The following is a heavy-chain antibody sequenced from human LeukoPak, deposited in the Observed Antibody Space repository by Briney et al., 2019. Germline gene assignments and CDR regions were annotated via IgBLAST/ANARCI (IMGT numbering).Heavy chain of an antibody. CDR2: IIPIFGTA. J-gene: IGHJ5*02. CDR3: ARSDYCSSTSCYWFDP. Sequence: ASVKVSCKASGGTFSSYAISWVRQAPGQGLEWMGGIIPIFGTANYAQKFQGRVTITTDESTSTAYMELSSLRSEDTAVYYCARSDYCSSTSCYWFDPWGQETLVTVSS. CDR1: GGTFSSYA. D-gene: IGHD2-2*01. V-gene: IGHV1-69*05.